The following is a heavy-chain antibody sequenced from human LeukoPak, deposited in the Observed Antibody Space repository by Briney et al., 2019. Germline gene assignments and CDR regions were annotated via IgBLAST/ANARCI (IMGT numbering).Heavy chain of an antibody. V-gene: IGHV3-9*01. CDR1: GFTFYDYA. Sequence: PGGSLTLSCAASGFTFYDYAMHWVRQVPGKGLEWVGGVNRNSGTIAYGDSVKGRSTISRDNARNSLYLQMYSLRTEDTALYYCAKDLAVGTTPRVYAFDVWGQGTMVTVS. CDR2: VNRNSGTI. D-gene: IGHD1-26*01. J-gene: IGHJ3*01. CDR3: AKDLAVGTTPRVYAFDV.